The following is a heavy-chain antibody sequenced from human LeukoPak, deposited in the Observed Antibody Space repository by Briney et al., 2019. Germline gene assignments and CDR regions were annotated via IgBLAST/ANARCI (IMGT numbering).Heavy chain of an antibody. V-gene: IGHV5-51*01. Sequence: GESLQISCKGSGYSFTSYWIGWVRPMPGKGLEWMGIIYPGDSDTRYSPSFQGQVTISADKSISTAYLQWSSLKASDTAMYYCARRSIAARHNWFDPWGQGTLVTVSS. J-gene: IGHJ5*02. D-gene: IGHD6-6*01. CDR3: ARRSIAARHNWFDP. CDR2: IYPGDSDT. CDR1: GYSFTSYW.